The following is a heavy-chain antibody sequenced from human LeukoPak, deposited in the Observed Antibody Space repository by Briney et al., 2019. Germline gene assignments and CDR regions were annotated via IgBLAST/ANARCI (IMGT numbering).Heavy chain of an antibody. J-gene: IGHJ4*02. CDR3: AKWGDYDVLTGYYVSDY. V-gene: IGHV3-23*01. CDR2: ITRSGGNT. D-gene: IGHD3-9*01. CDR1: GFTFSNYA. Sequence: PGASLRLSCAASGFTFSNYAMSWVRPAPGKGLEWVSAITRSGGNTYYADSVKGRFTISRDNSKNTLYLQMNSLRAEDTAVYYCAKWGDYDVLTGYYVSDYWGQGTLVTVSS.